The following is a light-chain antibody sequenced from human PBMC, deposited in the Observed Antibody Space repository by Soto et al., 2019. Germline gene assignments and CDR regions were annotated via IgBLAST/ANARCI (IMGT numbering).Light chain of an antibody. CDR1: QSLGTN. J-gene: IGKJ1*01. CDR2: GAS. Sequence: EIVMRQSPATLSVSPGERATLSCRASQSLGTNLAWFQQKPGQAPRLLIHGASTRATGTPARFSGSGSGTEFTLTISSLQSEDFAAYYCQQYNMWPRTFGQGTKVDIK. CDR3: QQYNMWPRT. V-gene: IGKV3-15*01.